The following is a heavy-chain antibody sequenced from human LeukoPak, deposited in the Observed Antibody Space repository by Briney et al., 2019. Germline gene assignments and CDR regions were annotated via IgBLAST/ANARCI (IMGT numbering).Heavy chain of an antibody. Sequence: SETLSLTCTVSGGSISSYYWTWIRQPPGKGLEWIGEINHSGSANYNPSLKSRVTISLDTSKNQFSLKLSSVTAADTAVYYCVRGQGTVTTHWGQGTLVTVSS. CDR3: VRGQGTVTTH. D-gene: IGHD4-17*01. V-gene: IGHV4-34*01. CDR1: GGSISSYY. J-gene: IGHJ4*02. CDR2: INHSGSA.